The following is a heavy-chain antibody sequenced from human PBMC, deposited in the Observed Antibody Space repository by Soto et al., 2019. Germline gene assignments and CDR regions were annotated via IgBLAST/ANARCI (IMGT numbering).Heavy chain of an antibody. V-gene: IGHV3-11*01. Sequence: PGGSLRLSCTASGFTFSDHYMSWIRQAPGNGLEWVSYISGSGSPLYYADSVKGRFTISRDNAKNSLYLQMSSLRAEDTALYYFARDMDTTSKVDHWGQGSQVTVSS. CDR1: GFTFSDHY. CDR2: ISGSGSPL. CDR3: ARDMDTTSKVDH. D-gene: IGHD1-1*01. J-gene: IGHJ4*02.